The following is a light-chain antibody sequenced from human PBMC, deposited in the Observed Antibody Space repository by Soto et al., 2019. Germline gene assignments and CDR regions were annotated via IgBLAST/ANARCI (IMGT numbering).Light chain of an antibody. CDR1: SSDVGGYNY. CDR3: SSYTSSSTPYV. V-gene: IGLV2-14*01. CDR2: DVS. J-gene: IGLJ1*01. Sequence: QSLLTQPASVSGSPGQSITISCTGTSSDVGGYNYVSWYRQHPGKAPKLMIYDVSNRPSGVSNRFSGSKSGNTASLTISGLQAEDEADYYCSSYTSSSTPYVFGTGTKVTVL.